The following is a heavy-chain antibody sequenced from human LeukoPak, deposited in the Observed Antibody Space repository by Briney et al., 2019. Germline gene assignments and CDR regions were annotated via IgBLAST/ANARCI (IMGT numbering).Heavy chain of an antibody. CDR3: ATPHAGYSSSWGAFDP. CDR1: GYTLTELS. CDR2: FDPEDGET. D-gene: IGHD6-13*01. J-gene: IGHJ5*02. Sequence: ASVKVSCKVSGYTLTELSMHWVRQAPGKGLEWMGGFDPEDGETIYAQKFQGRVTMTEDTSTDTAYMELSSLSSEATAVYYCATPHAGYSSSWGAFDPWGQGTLVTVSS. V-gene: IGHV1-24*01.